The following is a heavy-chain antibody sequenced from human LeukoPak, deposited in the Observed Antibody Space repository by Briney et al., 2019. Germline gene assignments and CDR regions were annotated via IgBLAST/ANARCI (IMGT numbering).Heavy chain of an antibody. V-gene: IGHV4-4*07. J-gene: IGHJ4*01. Sequence: SETLSLTCTVSGGSISSYYWSWIRQPAGKGLEWIGRIYTSGSTNYNPSLKSRLTISVDTSKNQLSLKLRSVTAADTAVYYCVRVGGWLPHFDYWGQGILVTVSS. CDR2: IYTSGST. CDR1: GGSISSYY. D-gene: IGHD5-24*01. CDR3: VRVGGWLPHFDY.